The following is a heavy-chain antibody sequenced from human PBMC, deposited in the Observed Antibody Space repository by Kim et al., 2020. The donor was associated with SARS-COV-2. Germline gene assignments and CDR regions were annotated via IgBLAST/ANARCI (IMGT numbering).Heavy chain of an antibody. V-gene: IGHV3-30-3*01. D-gene: IGHD2-2*01. CDR2: ISNDGTNK. CDR3: ARGRPSGTSYGEYFQN. CDR1: GFTFSGYV. J-gene: IGHJ1*01. Sequence: GGSLRLSCATSGFTFSGYVMHWVRQAPGKGLQWVAVISNDGTNKYYADSVEGRFTISRDNSKNTLYLQMNSLRGEDTAIYYCARGRPSGTSYGEYFQNWGQGTLVTVS.